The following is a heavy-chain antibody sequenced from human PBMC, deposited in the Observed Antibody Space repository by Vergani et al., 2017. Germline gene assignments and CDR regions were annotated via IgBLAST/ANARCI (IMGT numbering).Heavy chain of an antibody. J-gene: IGHJ5*02. CDR2: LFHDGIP. Sequence: QLRLQESGSGLVKPSQTLSLTCEVSGSSVNTAGYSWTCIRRPPGKALEWIGNLFHDGIPHYNPSLRSRVTISIDKSKNQVSLTLTSVTAADTAVYYCAKSARLYPLEGWLDPWGQGTLVTVSS. V-gene: IGHV4-30-2*01. CDR3: AKSARLYPLEGWLDP. CDR1: GSSVNTAGYS. D-gene: IGHD3-3*01.